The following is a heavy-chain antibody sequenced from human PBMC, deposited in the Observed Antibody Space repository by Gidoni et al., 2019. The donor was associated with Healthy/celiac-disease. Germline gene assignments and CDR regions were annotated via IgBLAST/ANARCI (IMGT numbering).Heavy chain of an antibody. CDR2: INHSGST. CDR3: ARGVRRYGPYGTARSNWFDP. J-gene: IGHJ5*02. D-gene: IGHD4-17*01. V-gene: IGHV4-34*01. CDR1: GGSFSGYY. Sequence: QVQLQQWGAGLLKPSETLSLTCAVYGGSFSGYYWSWIRQPPGKGLEWIGEINHSGSTNYNPSLKSRVTISVDTSKNQFSLKLSSVTAADTAVYYCARGVRRYGPYGTARSNWFDPWGQGTLVTVSS.